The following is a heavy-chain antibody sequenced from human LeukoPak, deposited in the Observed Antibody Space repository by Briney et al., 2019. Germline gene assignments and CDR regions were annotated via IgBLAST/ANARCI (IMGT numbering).Heavy chain of an antibody. CDR3: ARGGPEKYYFDY. D-gene: IGHD2-15*01. V-gene: IGHV3-66*02. J-gene: IGHJ4*02. CDR1: VFTLSSNY. CDR2: IYSGGST. Sequence: PGGSLRLSCAASVFTLSSNYISWVRQAPGKGLEWVSVIYSGGSTYYADSVKGRFTISRDNSKNTLYLQMNSLRAEDTAVYYCARGGPEKYYFDYWGQGTMVTVSS.